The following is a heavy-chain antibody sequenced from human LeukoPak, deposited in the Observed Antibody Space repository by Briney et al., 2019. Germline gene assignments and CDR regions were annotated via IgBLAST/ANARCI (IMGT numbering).Heavy chain of an antibody. V-gene: IGHV1-2*02. Sequence: PQASVKVPCKASGYTFTGYYMHWVRQAPGQGLEWMGWINPNSGGTNYAQKFQGRVTMTRDTSISTAYMELSRLRSDDTAVYYCARDKGVRHPTGFDPWGQGTLVTVSS. J-gene: IGHJ5*02. CDR3: ARDKGVRHPTGFDP. CDR2: INPNSGGT. D-gene: IGHD4-17*01. CDR1: GYTFTGYY.